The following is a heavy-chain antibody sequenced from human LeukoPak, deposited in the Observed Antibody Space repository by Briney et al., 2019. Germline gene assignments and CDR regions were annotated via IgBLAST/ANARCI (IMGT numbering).Heavy chain of an antibody. J-gene: IGHJ4*02. D-gene: IGHD1-26*01. Sequence: ASVKVSCKASGYTFTSYYMHWVRQAPGQGLEWMGIINPSGGSTSYAQKFQGRVTMTRDMSTSTAYMELSRLRSDDTAVYYCARWSGGSYYYFDYWGQGTLVTVSS. V-gene: IGHV1-46*01. CDR2: INPSGGST. CDR3: ARWSGGSYYYFDY. CDR1: GYTFTSYY.